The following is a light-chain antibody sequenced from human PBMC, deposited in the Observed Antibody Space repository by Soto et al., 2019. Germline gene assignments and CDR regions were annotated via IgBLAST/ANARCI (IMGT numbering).Light chain of an antibody. J-gene: IGLJ1*01. CDR3: CSYTTSSTYV. CDR2: DVN. Sequence: QLVLTQPASVSGSPGQSIAISCTGTSSDVGAYNYVSWYQQHPGKAPKLMIYDVNNRPSGVSNRFSGSKSGNTASLTISGLQAEDEADYYCCSYTTSSTYVFGTGTKLTVL. CDR1: SSDVGAYNY. V-gene: IGLV2-14*03.